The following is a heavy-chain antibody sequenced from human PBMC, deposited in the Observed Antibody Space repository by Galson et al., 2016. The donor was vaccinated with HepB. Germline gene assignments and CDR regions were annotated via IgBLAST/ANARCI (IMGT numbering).Heavy chain of an antibody. Sequence: SLRLSCAASGFTFRNYAMSWVRQVPGKGLEWVSAIHLAGRDIYYADSVRGRFTISRDDSNSMLYLQMNSLRPEDSALYYCTKHEVRTHDHWGQGTLVTVSS. CDR2: IHLAGRDI. CDR3: TKHEVRTHDH. J-gene: IGHJ4*02. V-gene: IGHV3-23*05. D-gene: IGHD3-22*01. CDR1: GFTFRNYA.